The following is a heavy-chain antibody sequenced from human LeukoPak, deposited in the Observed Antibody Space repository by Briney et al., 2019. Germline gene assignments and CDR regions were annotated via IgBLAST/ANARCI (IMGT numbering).Heavy chain of an antibody. Sequence: SGGSLRLSCAASVFTFSSYAMTWVRQAPGKGLEWVSEITGSGGSTYYADSLKGRFTISRDNSKNTLYLQMNSLRAEDTAVYYCARGYYYGSGVGDYWGQGTLVTVSS. CDR3: ARGYYYGSGVGDY. J-gene: IGHJ4*02. CDR2: ITGSGGST. D-gene: IGHD3-10*01. V-gene: IGHV3-23*01. CDR1: VFTFSSYA.